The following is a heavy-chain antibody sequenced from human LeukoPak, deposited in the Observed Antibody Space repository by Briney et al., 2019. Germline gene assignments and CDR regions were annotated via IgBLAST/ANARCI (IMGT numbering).Heavy chain of an antibody. CDR1: GGSISSYY. CDR2: IYYSGGT. D-gene: IGHD5-18*01. J-gene: IGHJ6*02. CDR3: ASLWLLNYSNYYGMDV. Sequence: SKTLSLTCTVSGGSISSYYWSWIRQPPGKGLEWIGYIYYSGGTNYNPSLKSRVTISVDTSKNQFSLKLSSVTAADTAVYYCASLWLLNYSNYYGMDVWGQGTTVTVSS. V-gene: IGHV4-59*08.